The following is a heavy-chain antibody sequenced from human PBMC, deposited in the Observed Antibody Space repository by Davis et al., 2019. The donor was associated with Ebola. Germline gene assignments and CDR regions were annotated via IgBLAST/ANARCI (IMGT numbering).Heavy chain of an antibody. J-gene: IGHJ5*02. Sequence: GESLKISCAASGFTFSSYSMNWVRQAPGKGLEWVSYISSSSSTIYYADSVKGRFTISRDNAKNSLYLQMNSLRDEDTAVYYCARDSPTYYYDSSGYGVYNWFDPWGQGTLVTVSS. CDR1: GFTFSSYS. D-gene: IGHD3-22*01. V-gene: IGHV3-48*02. CDR3: ARDSPTYYYDSSGYGVYNWFDP. CDR2: ISSSSSTI.